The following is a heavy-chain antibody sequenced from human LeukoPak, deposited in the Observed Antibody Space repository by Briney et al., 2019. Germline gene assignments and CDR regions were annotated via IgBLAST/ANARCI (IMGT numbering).Heavy chain of an antibody. Sequence: GGSLRLSCAASGFTFSSYGMHWVRQAPGKGLEWVAFIRYDGSNKYYADSVKGRFTISRDNSKNTLYLQMNSLRAEDTAVYYCVKSLHCSSTSCPMGYWGQGTLVTVSS. CDR2: IRYDGSNK. D-gene: IGHD2-2*01. CDR3: VKSLHCSSTSCPMGY. V-gene: IGHV3-30*02. CDR1: GFTFSSYG. J-gene: IGHJ4*02.